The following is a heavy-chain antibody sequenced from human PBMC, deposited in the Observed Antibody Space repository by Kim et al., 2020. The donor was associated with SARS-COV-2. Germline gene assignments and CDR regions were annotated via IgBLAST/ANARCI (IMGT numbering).Heavy chain of an antibody. D-gene: IGHD4-17*01. CDR3: ARVKVEYGDFYFDY. CDR1: GGSISSYY. V-gene: IGHV4-59*13. CDR2: IYYSGST. Sequence: SETLSLTCIVSGGSISSYYWSCIRQPPGKGLEWSGYIYYSGSTNSKPSLKSRVTISVDTSKNQFSLKLSSVTVADTAVYYCARVKVEYGDFYFDYWGQGTLVTVSS. J-gene: IGHJ4*02.